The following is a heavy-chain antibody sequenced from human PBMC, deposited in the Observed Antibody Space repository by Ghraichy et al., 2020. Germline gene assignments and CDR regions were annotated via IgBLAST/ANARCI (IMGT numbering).Heavy chain of an antibody. D-gene: IGHD6-19*01. Sequence: SETLSLTCTVSGGSISSYYWSWIRQPPGKGLEWIGYIYYSGSTNYNPSLKSRVTISVDTSKNQFSLKLSSVTAADTAVYYCARDSSGWARSDAFDIWGQGTMVTVSS. J-gene: IGHJ3*02. CDR3: ARDSSGWARSDAFDI. V-gene: IGHV4-59*01. CDR2: IYYSGST. CDR1: GGSISSYY.